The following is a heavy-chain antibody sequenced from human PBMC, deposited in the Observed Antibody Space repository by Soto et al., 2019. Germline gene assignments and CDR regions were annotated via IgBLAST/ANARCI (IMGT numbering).Heavy chain of an antibody. CDR2: IYYSGST. CDR3: ARDYYYGSGSENWFDP. J-gene: IGHJ5*02. V-gene: IGHV4-31*03. CDR1: GGSISSGGYY. D-gene: IGHD3-10*01. Sequence: SETLSLTCTVSGGSISSGGYYWSWIRQHPGKGLEWIGYIYYSGSTYYNPSLKSRVTISVDTSKNQFSLKLSSVTAADTAVYYCARDYYYGSGSENWFDPWGQGTLVTVSS.